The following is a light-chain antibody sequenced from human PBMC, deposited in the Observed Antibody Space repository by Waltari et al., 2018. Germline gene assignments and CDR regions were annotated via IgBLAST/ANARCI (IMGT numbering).Light chain of an antibody. Sequence: NVLTQSPGTLSLSPGERATLSCRASQIVSNNYLAWYQQQPGQAPRLLIYGVSSRATSIPDRFSGSGSGTDFTLTISRLEPEDSAVYFCHLYGSARTFGGGTKVEIK. CDR1: QIVSNNY. CDR3: HLYGSART. J-gene: IGKJ4*01. V-gene: IGKV3-20*01. CDR2: GVS.